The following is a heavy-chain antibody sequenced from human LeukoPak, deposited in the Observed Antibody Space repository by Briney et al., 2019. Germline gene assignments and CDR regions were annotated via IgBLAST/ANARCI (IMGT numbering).Heavy chain of an antibody. D-gene: IGHD5-12*01. J-gene: IGHJ4*02. CDR2: INQDGSKE. CDR3: VRDGGVSGYDLLDY. Sequence: GGSLRLSCAASGFTFSNYWMTWVRQAPGRGLEWVAHINQDGSKEYYMDSVKARFTISRDNAKNSLSLQMNSLRAEDTAVYYCVRDGGVSGYDLLDYWGQGTLVTVYS. V-gene: IGHV3-7*01. CDR1: GFTFSNYW.